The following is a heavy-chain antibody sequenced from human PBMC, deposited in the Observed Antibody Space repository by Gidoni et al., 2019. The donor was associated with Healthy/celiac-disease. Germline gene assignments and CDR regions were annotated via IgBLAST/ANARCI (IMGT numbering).Heavy chain of an antibody. V-gene: IGHV4-59*01. Sequence: QVQLQESGPGLVKPSETLSLTCTVAGGSISSYYWSWIRQPPGKGLEWIGYIYYSGSTNYNPPLKSRVTISVDTSKNQFSLKLSSVTAADTAVYYCARASPDTTYYDFWSGYYVPTTGWYFDLWGRGTLVTVSS. CDR3: ARASPDTTYYDFWSGYYVPTTGWYFDL. CDR2: IYYSGST. J-gene: IGHJ2*01. CDR1: GGSISSYY. D-gene: IGHD3-3*01.